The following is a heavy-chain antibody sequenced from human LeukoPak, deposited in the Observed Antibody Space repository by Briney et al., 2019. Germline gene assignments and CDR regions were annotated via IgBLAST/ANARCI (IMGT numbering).Heavy chain of an antibody. CDR3: ARNGGSGTYYDGSFDY. J-gene: IGHJ4*02. Sequence: PSETLSLTCTVSGGSISSYYWSWIRQPPGKGLEWIGYIYYSGSSNYTPSLNSRVTISVDTSKNQFSLKLSSVTSADTAVYYCARNGGSGTYYDGSFDYWGQGTLVTVSS. D-gene: IGHD1-26*01. CDR2: IYYSGSS. CDR1: GGSISSYY. V-gene: IGHV4-59*12.